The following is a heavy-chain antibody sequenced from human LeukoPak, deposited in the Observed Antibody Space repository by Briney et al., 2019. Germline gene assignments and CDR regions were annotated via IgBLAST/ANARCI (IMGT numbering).Heavy chain of an antibody. CDR1: GFTVSSNY. D-gene: IGHD3-3*01. CDR3: ARAPGMEWPYDAFDI. Sequence: GGCLRLSCAASGFTVSSNYMSWVRQAPGKGLEWVSVIYSGGSTYYADSVKGRFTISRDNSKNTLYLQMNSLRAEDTAVYYCARAPGMEWPYDAFDIWGQGTMVTVSS. CDR2: IYSGGST. V-gene: IGHV3-53*01. J-gene: IGHJ3*02.